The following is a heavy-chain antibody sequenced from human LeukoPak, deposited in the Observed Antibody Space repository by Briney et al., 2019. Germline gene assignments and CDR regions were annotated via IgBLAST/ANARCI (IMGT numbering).Heavy chain of an antibody. CDR3: ARGPITMIVAVNFDY. Sequence: PGGSLRLSCAASGFTFSSYSMNWVRQAPGKGLEWVSSISSSSSYIYYADSVKGRFTISRDNAKNSLYLQMNSLRAEDTAVYYCARGPITMIVAVNFDYWGQGTLVTVSS. J-gene: IGHJ4*02. CDR2: ISSSSSYI. V-gene: IGHV3-21*01. CDR1: GFTFSSYS. D-gene: IGHD3-22*01.